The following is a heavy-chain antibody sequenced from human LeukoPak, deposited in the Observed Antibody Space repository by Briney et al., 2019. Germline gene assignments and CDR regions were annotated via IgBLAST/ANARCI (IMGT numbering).Heavy chain of an antibody. CDR1: GGSISSSSHY. CDR3: ARHRLWLLFDS. V-gene: IGHV4-39*01. D-gene: IGHD5-18*01. CDR2: IYYSGDT. Sequence: PSETLSLTCTVSGGSISSSSHYWGWIRQPPGKGLEWIGSIYYSGDTYYNPSLKSRVTMSVDTSKTQFFLKLRSVTAADTAVYFCARHRLWLLFDSWGQGTLVTVSS. J-gene: IGHJ4*02.